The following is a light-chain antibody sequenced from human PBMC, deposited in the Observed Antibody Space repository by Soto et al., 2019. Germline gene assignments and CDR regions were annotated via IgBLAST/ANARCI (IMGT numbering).Light chain of an antibody. CDR2: GAS. Sequence: EIVMTQSPATLSVSPGERATLSCRASQSVSSNLAWYQQKPGQAPRLLIYGASTRATGIPARFSGSGSGTEFTLTISSLRSEDFAVYYCQQYGSAPWTFGQGTKVDIK. J-gene: IGKJ1*01. CDR3: QQYGSAPWT. CDR1: QSVSSN. V-gene: IGKV3-15*01.